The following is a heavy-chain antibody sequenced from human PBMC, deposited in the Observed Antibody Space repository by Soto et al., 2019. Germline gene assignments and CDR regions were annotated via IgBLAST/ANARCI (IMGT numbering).Heavy chain of an antibody. J-gene: IGHJ6*03. CDR1: GVSISSYY. Sequence: SETLSLTCTVSGVSISSYYWSWIRQPPGKGLEWIGYIYYSGSTNYNPSLKSRVTISVDTSKNQFSLKLSSVTAADTAVYYCASTVTTFNYYYMDVWGKGTTVTVSS. V-gene: IGHV4-59*01. CDR3: ASTVTTFNYYYMDV. CDR2: IYYSGST. D-gene: IGHD4-17*01.